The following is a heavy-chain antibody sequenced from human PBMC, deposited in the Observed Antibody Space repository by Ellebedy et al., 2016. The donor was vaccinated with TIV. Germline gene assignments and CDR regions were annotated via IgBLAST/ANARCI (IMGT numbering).Heavy chain of an antibody. V-gene: IGHV3-23*01. CDR3: ARMNSGSYAWFDP. CDR1: GFTFSTYA. D-gene: IGHD1-26*01. J-gene: IGHJ5*02. Sequence: GESLKISXAASGFTFSTYAMSWVRQAPGKGLDWVSVISDRGGSTYYADSVKGRFTISRDNSENTLYLQMNSLRAEDTALYYCARMNSGSYAWFDPWGQGTLVTVSS. CDR2: ISDRGGST.